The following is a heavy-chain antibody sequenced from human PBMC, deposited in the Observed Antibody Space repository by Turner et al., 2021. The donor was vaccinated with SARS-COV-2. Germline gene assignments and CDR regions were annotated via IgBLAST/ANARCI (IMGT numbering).Heavy chain of an antibody. Sequence: QVQLVQSGAEVKKPGSSVKVSCRAFGGTFSNYAISWVRQAPGQGLEWMGGILPMIDIANYAQKFQCRVTITADKSATTAYMELTSLRSDDTAVYYCARDPTYCGGGGCYSFGRWFDPWGQGTLVTVSS. J-gene: IGHJ5*02. D-gene: IGHD2-15*01. CDR3: ARDPTYCGGGGCYSFGRWFDP. V-gene: IGHV1-69*10. CDR1: GGTFSNYA. CDR2: ILPMIDIA.